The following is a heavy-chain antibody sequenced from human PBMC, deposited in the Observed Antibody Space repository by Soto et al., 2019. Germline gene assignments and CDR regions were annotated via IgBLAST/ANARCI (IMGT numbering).Heavy chain of an antibody. Sequence: GASVKVSCKASGYSFTDYHIHWVRQAPGQGLEWLGRINPKSGGTSTAQKFQGWVTMTTDTSISTASMELTRLTSDDTAIYYCARGDSTDCSKGVGPIFYSRDMDCWGQVPRVTVAS. CDR1: GYSFTDYH. V-gene: IGHV1-2*04. J-gene: IGHJ6*02. CDR2: INPKSGGT. D-gene: IGHD2-8*01. CDR3: ARGDSTDCSKGVGPIFYSRDMDC.